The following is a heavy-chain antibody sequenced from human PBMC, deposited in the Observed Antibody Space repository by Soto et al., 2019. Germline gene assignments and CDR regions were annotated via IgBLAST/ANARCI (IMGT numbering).Heavy chain of an antibody. Sequence: DVQLVESGGGVVQPGGSLRLSCAASGFIFRNYHMNWVRQAPGKGLEWVSYIRNSGNIIYYADSVKGRFTISRDNAKDSLYLQMTSLRDDETAVYYCTRQNIEHSSGWYPWGQGTLVTVSS. CDR1: GFIFRNYH. CDR3: TRQNIEHSSGWYP. CDR2: IRNSGNII. J-gene: IGHJ5*02. V-gene: IGHV3-48*02. D-gene: IGHD6-13*01.